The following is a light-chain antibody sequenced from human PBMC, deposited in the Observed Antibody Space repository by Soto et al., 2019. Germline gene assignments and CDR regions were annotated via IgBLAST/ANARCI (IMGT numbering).Light chain of an antibody. Sequence: DIQMTQSPSTLSASVGDRVTITSRAIQSIRSWLAWYQQKPGKATNLLIYKASSLKSGDPSRFSGSGSETEITLSISSLPPDDFATYDCQQYNAYPLTFGQGTKVEIK. CDR3: QQYNAYPLT. J-gene: IGKJ1*01. V-gene: IGKV1-5*03. CDR1: QSIRSW. CDR2: KAS.